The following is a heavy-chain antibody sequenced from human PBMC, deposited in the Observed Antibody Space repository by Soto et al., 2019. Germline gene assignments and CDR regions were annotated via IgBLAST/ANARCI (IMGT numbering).Heavy chain of an antibody. CDR1: GFTFSSLW. CDR3: TRAGGSYYFDF. J-gene: IGHJ4*02. CDR2: IKPDGSDQ. Sequence: EVQLVESGGGLVLPGGSLRLSCAASGFTFSSLWMSWVRQAPGKGLEWVANIKPDGSDQYYVDSVKGRFTISRGNARNSLYLQMNSLRGDDTAVYYCTRAGGSYYFDFWGQGTLVTVSA. D-gene: IGHD3-10*01. V-gene: IGHV3-7*01.